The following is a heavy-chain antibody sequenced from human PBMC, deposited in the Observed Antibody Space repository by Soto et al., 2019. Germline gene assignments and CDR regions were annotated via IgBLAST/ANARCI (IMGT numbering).Heavy chain of an antibody. Sequence: TLSLTCTVSGGSISSGDYYWSWIRQPPGKGLEWIGYIYYSGSTYYNPSLKGRVTISVDTSKNQFSLKLSSVTAADTAVYYCARDTVVVAATDYYYGMDVWGQGTTVTVSS. D-gene: IGHD2-15*01. CDR2: IYYSGST. CDR1: GGSISSGDYY. J-gene: IGHJ6*02. CDR3: ARDTVVVAATDYYYGMDV. V-gene: IGHV4-30-4*01.